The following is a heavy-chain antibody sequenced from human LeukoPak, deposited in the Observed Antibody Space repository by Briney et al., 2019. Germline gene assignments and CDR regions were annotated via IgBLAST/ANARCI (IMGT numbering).Heavy chain of an antibody. D-gene: IGHD2-2*01. V-gene: IGHV4-59*11. CDR2: IYYSGST. Sequence: SETLSLPCTVSGGSISSHYWSWIRQPPGKGLEWIGYIYYSGSTNYNPSLKSRVTISVDTSKNQLSLKLSSVTAADTAVYYCARLPAAAKDYYYMDVWGKGTTVTVSS. CDR1: GGSISSHY. J-gene: IGHJ6*03. CDR3: ARLPAAAKDYYYMDV.